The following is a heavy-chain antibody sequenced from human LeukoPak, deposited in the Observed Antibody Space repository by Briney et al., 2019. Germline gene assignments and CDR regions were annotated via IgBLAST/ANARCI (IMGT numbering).Heavy chain of an antibody. CDR3: ARHKSSGWYIDY. D-gene: IGHD6-19*01. Sequence: SETLSLTCTVSGGSISTYYWNWIRQPPGKGLECIGYIYYSGSPSYNPSLRSRVTISVDTSKNQFSLKLSSVTAADTAVYYCARHKSSGWYIDYWGQGTLVTVSS. V-gene: IGHV4-59*08. CDR2: IYYSGSP. CDR1: GGSISTYY. J-gene: IGHJ4*02.